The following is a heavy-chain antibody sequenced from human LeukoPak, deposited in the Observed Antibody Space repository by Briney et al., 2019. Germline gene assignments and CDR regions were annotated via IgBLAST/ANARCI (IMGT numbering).Heavy chain of an antibody. CDR2: ISYDGRNK. D-gene: IGHD3-9*01. CDR1: GFTFKTYA. Sequence: GGSLRLSCAASGFTFKTYAMSWVRQAPGKGLEWVAFISYDGRNKYYADSVKGRFTISRDNSKNTLFLQMNSLRAEDTAVYYCAKGYYEIHDAFDIWGQGTMVTVSS. V-gene: IGHV3-30*18. CDR3: AKGYYEIHDAFDI. J-gene: IGHJ3*02.